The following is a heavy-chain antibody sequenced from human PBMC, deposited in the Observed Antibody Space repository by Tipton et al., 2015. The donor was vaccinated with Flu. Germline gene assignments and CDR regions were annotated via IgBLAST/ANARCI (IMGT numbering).Heavy chain of an antibody. Sequence: QVQLVQSGAEVKKPGASVKVSCKASGYTFTSYGISWVRQAPGQGLEWMGWISAYNGNTNYAQKLQGRVTMTTDTSTSTAYMELRSLRSDDTAVYYCARMYYYDSSGYYSDFDYWGQGTLVTVSS. CDR2: ISAYNGNT. J-gene: IGHJ4*02. CDR3: ARMYYYDSSGYYSDFDY. V-gene: IGHV1-18*01. D-gene: IGHD3-22*01. CDR1: GYTFTSYG.